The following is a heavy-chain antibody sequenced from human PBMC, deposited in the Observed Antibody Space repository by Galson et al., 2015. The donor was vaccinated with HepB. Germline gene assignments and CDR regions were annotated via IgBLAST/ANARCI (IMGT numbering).Heavy chain of an antibody. CDR2: IKSKTDGGTT. Sequence: SLRLSCAASGFTFSNAWMNWVRQAPGKGLKWVGRIKSKTDGGTTDYATPVKGRFTISRDDSKNTLYLQMNSLKTEDTAVYYCTTDSVLRFEGGAFDIWGQGTMVTVSS. D-gene: IGHD3-3*01. CDR1: GFTFSNAW. J-gene: IGHJ3*02. CDR3: TTDSVLRFEGGAFDI. V-gene: IGHV3-15*07.